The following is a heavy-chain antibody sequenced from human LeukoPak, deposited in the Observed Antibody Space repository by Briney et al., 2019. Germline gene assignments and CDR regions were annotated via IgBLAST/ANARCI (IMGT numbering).Heavy chain of an antibody. V-gene: IGHV3-21*01. CDR3: ARGWYTDAFDI. J-gene: IGHJ3*02. D-gene: IGHD1-1*01. CDR2: ITTSSSYI. CDR1: GFTFSRYS. Sequence: GGSLRLSCAASGFTFSRYSMNWVRQAPGKGLEWVSSITTSSSYIYYADSVKGRFTISRDNAKNSLFLQMNSLRAEDTAVYFCARGWYTDAFDIWGQGTMVAVSS.